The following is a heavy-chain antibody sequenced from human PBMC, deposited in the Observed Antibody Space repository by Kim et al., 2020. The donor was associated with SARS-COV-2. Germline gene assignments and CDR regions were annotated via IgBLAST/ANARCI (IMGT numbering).Heavy chain of an antibody. V-gene: IGHV5-51*01. Sequence: GESLKISCKGSGYTFTSYWIGWVRQMPGKGLEWMGIIYPGDSDTKYSPSFQGQVTISADWSITTAYLQWSSLKAWDTAMYYCARAPSGTFSPYYFDYWGQGTLVTVSS. CDR3: ARAPSGTFSPYYFDY. CDR2: IYPGDSDT. CDR1: GYTFTSYW. J-gene: IGHJ4*02. D-gene: IGHD1-26*01.